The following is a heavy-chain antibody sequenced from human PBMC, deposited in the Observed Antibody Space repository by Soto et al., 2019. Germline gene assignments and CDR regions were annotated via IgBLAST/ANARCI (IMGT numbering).Heavy chain of an antibody. D-gene: IGHD1-20*01. Sequence: ASVKVSCKAPGGTFSSYSVNWVRQAPGQGLEWMGRVVPKIGNINFVRKFQGRLTLTADKSTRTAFLELSSRRPEDTAVYYCKKGGGENSWNGGDFEFWGKGTQVPVSP. CDR1: GGTFSSYS. CDR3: KKGGGENSWNGGDFEF. CDR2: VVPKIGNI. V-gene: IGHV1-18*04. J-gene: IGHJ4*02.